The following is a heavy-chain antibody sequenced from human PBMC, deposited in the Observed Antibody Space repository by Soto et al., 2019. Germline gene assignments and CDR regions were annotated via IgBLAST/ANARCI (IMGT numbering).Heavy chain of an antibody. V-gene: IGHV1-46*01. CDR3: ARGRHVVVVTAALDY. CDR1: GDTFTDYY. J-gene: IGHJ4*02. CDR2: VNPSGGHT. D-gene: IGHD2-21*02. Sequence: QVQLVQSGAEVKKPGASVKVSCKASGDTFTDYYIHWVRQAPGQGLEWMGTVNPSGGHTTYAQHCLGRMTMTRDTATSTLFMELTSLTSEDTAVYYCARGRHVVVVTAALDYWGQGNLVTVS.